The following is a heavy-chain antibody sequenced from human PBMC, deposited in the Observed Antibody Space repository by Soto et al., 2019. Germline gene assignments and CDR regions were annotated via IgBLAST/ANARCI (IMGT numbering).Heavy chain of an antibody. Sequence: SETLSLTCTVSDGSISGNFLTWIRQPAGKGLEWIGRISSNGNTDYNPSLKSRVTMPIDTSKNHFSLDLISVTASDTAIYYCAREVWVAGLLYYFDFWGQGTLVTVSS. CDR2: ISSNGNT. J-gene: IGHJ4*02. CDR3: AREVWVAGLLYYFDF. D-gene: IGHD6-19*01. V-gene: IGHV4-4*07. CDR1: DGSISGNF.